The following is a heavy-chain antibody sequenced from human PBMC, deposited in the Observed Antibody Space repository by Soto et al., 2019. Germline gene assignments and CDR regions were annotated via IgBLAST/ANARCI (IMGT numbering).Heavy chain of an antibody. CDR1: GYSFTSYW. CDR2: IDPSDSYT. J-gene: IGHJ6*02. Sequence: PGESLKISCKGSGYSFTSYWIIWVRQMPGKGLEWMGRIDPSDSYTNYSPSFQGHVNISADKSISTAYLQWSSLKASDTAMYYCARLPPRVRGGYYCYGMDVWGQGTTVTVSS. CDR3: ARLPPRVRGGYYCYGMDV. V-gene: IGHV5-10-1*01. D-gene: IGHD3-10*01.